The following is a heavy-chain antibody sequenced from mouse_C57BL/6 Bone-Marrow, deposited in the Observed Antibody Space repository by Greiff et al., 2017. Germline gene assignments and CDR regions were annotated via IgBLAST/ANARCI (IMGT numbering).Heavy chain of an antibody. CDR1: GYTFTSYW. CDR2: IDPSDSYT. Sequence: QVLLQQPGAELVRPGTSVKLSCKASGYTFTSYWMHWVKQRPGQGLEWIGVIDPSDSYTNYNQNFKGKATLTVDTSSSTAYMQLSSMTSEDYAVYYCARYGYSNPWFAYWGQGTLVTVSA. V-gene: IGHV1-59*01. CDR3: ARYGYSNPWFAY. J-gene: IGHJ3*01. D-gene: IGHD2-5*01.